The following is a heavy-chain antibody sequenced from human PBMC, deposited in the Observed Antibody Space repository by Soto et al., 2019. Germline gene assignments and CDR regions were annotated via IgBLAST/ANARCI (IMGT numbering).Heavy chain of an antibody. CDR3: AGYCSSTSCYPLTPYYYYGMDV. J-gene: IGHJ6*02. V-gene: IGHV1-69*13. D-gene: IGHD2-2*01. CDR1: GGTFSSYA. Sequence: SVKVSCKASGGTFSSYAISWVRQAPGQGLEWMGGIIPIFGTANYAQKFQGRVTITADESTSTAYMELSSLRSEDTAVYYCAGYCSSTSCYPLTPYYYYGMDVWGQGTTVTVSS. CDR2: IIPIFGTA.